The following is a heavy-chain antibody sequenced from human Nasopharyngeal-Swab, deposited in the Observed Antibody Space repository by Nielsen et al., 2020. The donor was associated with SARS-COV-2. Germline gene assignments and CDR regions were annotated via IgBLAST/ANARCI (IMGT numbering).Heavy chain of an antibody. CDR2: IYYSGST. CDR3: ARAYSSSWYPGYYYYGMDA. V-gene: IGHV4-59*01. D-gene: IGHD6-13*01. Sequence: SETLSLTCTVSGGSISSYYWSWIRQPPGKGLEWIGYIYYSGSTNYNPSLKSRVTISVDTSKNQFSLKLSSVTAADTAVYYCARAYSSSWYPGYYYYGMDAWGQGTTVTVSS. CDR1: GGSISSYY. J-gene: IGHJ6*02.